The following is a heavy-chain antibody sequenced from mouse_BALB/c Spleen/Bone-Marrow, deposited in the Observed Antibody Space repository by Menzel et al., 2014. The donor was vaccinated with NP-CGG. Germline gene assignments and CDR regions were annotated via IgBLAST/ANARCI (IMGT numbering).Heavy chain of an antibody. D-gene: IGHD1-1*01. V-gene: IGHV7-3*02. CDR3: ARDENYDIYWYFDV. Sequence: EVKLMESGGGLVQPGVSLRLSCATSGFTFTDYYMSWVRQTPGKALEWLGFIRNKANGYTTDYSVSVKGRFAISRDNSQSILYLQMNTLRAEDSATYYCARDENYDIYWYFDVWGAGTTVTVSS. CDR2: IRNKANGYTT. J-gene: IGHJ1*01. CDR1: GFTFTDYY.